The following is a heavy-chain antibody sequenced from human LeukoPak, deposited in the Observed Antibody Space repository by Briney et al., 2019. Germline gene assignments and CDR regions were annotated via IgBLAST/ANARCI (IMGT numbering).Heavy chain of an antibody. CDR1: GGSISSYY. J-gene: IGHJ4*02. Sequence: SETLSLTCTVSGGSISSYYWSWIRQPPGKGLEWIGYIYYSGSTNYNPSLKSRVTISVDTSKNQFSLKLSSVTAADTAVYCCARLFYYDSSGSLDYWGQGTLVTVSS. CDR2: IYYSGST. D-gene: IGHD3-22*01. CDR3: ARLFYYDSSGSLDY. V-gene: IGHV4-59*08.